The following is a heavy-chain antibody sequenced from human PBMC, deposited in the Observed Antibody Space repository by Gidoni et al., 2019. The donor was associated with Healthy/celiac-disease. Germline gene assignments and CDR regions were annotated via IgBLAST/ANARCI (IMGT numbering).Heavy chain of an antibody. J-gene: IGHJ5*02. CDR3: ARDLIWNSYGTGLFDP. D-gene: IGHD5-18*01. V-gene: IGHV4-31*03. CDR1: GGSISSGGYY. CDR2: IYYSGST. Sequence: QVQLQESGPGLVKPSQTLSLTCTVSGGSISSGGYYWSWIRQHPGKGLEWIGYIYYSGSTYYNPSLKSRVTVSVDTSKNQFSLKLSSVTAADTAVYYCARDLIWNSYGTGLFDPWGQGTLVTVSS.